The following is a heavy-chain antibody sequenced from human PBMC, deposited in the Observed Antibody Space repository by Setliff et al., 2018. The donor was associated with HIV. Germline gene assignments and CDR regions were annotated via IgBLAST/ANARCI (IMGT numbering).Heavy chain of an antibody. Sequence: SETLSLTCAVYGGSFSGYSWTWIRQSPGKGLEWIGEMNHSEHYYNPTLKSRVTISMDTSKNQFSPELSSVTAADTALYYCARTITTFGVIGRGGRMDVWGKGTTVTVSS. CDR3: ARTITTFGVIGRGGRMDV. J-gene: IGHJ6*04. V-gene: IGHV4-34*01. CDR1: GGSFSGYS. D-gene: IGHD3-3*01. CDR2: MNHSEH.